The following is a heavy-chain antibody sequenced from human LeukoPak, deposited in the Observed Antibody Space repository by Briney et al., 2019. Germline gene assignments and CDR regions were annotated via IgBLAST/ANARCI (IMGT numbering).Heavy chain of an antibody. J-gene: IGHJ6*02. Sequence: GGSLRLSCAASGFTFDDYAMHWVRQAPGKGLEWVSLISWDGGSTYYADSVKGRFTISRDNSKNSLYLQMNSLRAEDTALYYCARDMENSSGWFPAGGMDVWGQGTTVTVSS. CDR1: GFTFDDYA. V-gene: IGHV3-43D*03. CDR2: ISWDGGST. D-gene: IGHD6-19*01. CDR3: ARDMENSSGWFPAGGMDV.